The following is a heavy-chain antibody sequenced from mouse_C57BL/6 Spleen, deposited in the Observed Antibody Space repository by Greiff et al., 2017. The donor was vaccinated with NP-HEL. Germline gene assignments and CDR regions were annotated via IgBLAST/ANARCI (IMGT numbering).Heavy chain of an antibody. CDR3: AREKGYDYVFAY. Sequence: EVQVVESGGGLVKPGGSLKLSCAASGFTFSSYAMSWVRQTPEKRLEWVATISDGGSYTYYPDNVKGRFTISRDNAKNNLYLQMSHLKSEDTAMYYCAREKGYDYVFAYWGQGTLVTVSA. CDR1: GFTFSSYA. V-gene: IGHV5-4*01. D-gene: IGHD2-4*01. J-gene: IGHJ3*01. CDR2: ISDGGSYT.